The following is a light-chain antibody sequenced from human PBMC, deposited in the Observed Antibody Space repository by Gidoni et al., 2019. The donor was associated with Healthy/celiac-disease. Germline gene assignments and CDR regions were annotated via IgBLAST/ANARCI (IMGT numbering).Light chain of an antibody. CDR1: QSISSW. CDR2: KAS. Sequence: DIQMTQSPSTLSASVGDRVTITWRASQSISSWLAWYQQKPKKAPKLLTYKASSLESGVPSRFSGSGSGTEFTLTISSLQPDDFATYYCQQYNSYWTFGQGTKVEIK. V-gene: IGKV1-5*03. CDR3: QQYNSYWT. J-gene: IGKJ1*01.